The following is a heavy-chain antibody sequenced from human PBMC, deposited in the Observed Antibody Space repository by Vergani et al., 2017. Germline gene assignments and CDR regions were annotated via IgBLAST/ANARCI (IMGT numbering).Heavy chain of an antibody. CDR1: GGSIRSGSHY. V-gene: IGHV4-61*02. D-gene: IGHD2-15*01. J-gene: IGHJ4*02. Sequence: QVQLQESGPGLVKPPETLSLTCDVSGGSIRSGSHYWSWIRQPAGKGPEWIGHIHTGGSTDLNPSFKSRVSISVDTSKSQFSLKLNSVTVADTAVYYCARSRPYCTSGSCPAIWGQGTLVTVSS. CDR2: IHTGGST. CDR3: ARSRPYCTSGSCPAI.